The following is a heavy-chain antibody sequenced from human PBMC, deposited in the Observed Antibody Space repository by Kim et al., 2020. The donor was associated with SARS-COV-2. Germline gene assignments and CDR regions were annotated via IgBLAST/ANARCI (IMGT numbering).Heavy chain of an antibody. Sequence: SETLSLTCSVSGGSINSINYYWGWIRQPPGQGLEWIGNIYYTGSTYYNLSLKSRVTISVDKSRNQFSISLSSVTAADTAMYFCARLPRTYNWDEHTSGFDYWGQGTLVTVSS. V-gene: IGHV4-39*01. CDR2: IYYTGST. CDR3: ARLPRTYNWDEHTSGFDY. D-gene: IGHD1-20*01. J-gene: IGHJ4*02. CDR1: GGSINSINYY.